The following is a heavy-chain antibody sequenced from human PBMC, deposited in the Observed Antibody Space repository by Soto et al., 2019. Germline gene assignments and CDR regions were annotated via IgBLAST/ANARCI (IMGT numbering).Heavy chain of an antibody. CDR1: GYNFMRYG. Sequence: VQLVQSGAEVKKPGASVKVSCKASGYNFMRYGFTWVRQAPGQGLEWMGWINVDNGETKYPQKIQGRVTMTTDTSTSTVYMELRRLTSDDTAVYYCARWISGGYSDWFDPWGHGTLVTVSS. V-gene: IGHV1-18*04. D-gene: IGHD1-26*01. J-gene: IGHJ5*02. CDR3: ARWISGGYSDWFDP. CDR2: INVDNGET.